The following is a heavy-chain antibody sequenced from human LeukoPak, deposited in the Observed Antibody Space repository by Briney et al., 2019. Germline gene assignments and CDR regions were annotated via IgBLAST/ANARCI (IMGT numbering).Heavy chain of an antibody. CDR2: ISSNGGST. Sequence: GGSLRLSCAASGFTFSSYAMHWVRQAPGKGLEYVSAISSNGGSTYYANSVKGRFTISRDNSKNTLYLQMGSLRAEDMAVCYCARDFGGSLDYWGQGTLVTVSS. D-gene: IGHD1-26*01. CDR1: GFTFSSYA. J-gene: IGHJ4*02. CDR3: ARDFGGSLDY. V-gene: IGHV3-64*01.